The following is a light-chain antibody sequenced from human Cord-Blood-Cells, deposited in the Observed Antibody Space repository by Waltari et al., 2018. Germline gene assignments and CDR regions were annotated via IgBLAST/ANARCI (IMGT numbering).Light chain of an antibody. CDR1: QSVSSRY. CDR2: GAS. CDR3: QQYGSSPPTWT. J-gene: IGKJ1*01. V-gene: IGKV3-20*01. Sequence: EIVLTQSPGTLSLSQGERATLSCRASQSVSSRYLARYQQQPGQAPRLLIYGASSRATGIPDRFSGSGSGTDFTLTISRLEPEDFAVYYCQQYGSSPPTWTFGQGTKVEIK.